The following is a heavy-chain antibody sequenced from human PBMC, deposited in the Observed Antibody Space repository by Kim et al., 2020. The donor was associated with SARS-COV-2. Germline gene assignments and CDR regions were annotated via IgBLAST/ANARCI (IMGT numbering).Heavy chain of an antibody. CDR2: VNQDGGEK. CDR3: ARDLLGAVAGTSDF. V-gene: IGHV3-7*01. D-gene: IGHD6-19*01. CDR1: GFTFSSYC. J-gene: IGHJ4*02. Sequence: GGSLRLSCAASGFTFSSYCMSWVRQAPGKGLEWVANVNQDGGEKYYVDSVKGRFTISRDNAKNSLYLQMSSLRAEDTAVYYCARDLLGAVAGTSDFWGQGTLVTVSS.